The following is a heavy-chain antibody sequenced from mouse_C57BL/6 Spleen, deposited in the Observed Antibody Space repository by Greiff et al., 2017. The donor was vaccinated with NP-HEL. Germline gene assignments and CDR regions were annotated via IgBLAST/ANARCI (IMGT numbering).Heavy chain of an antibody. Sequence: VQLKQSGAELVKPGASVKLSCTASGFNIKDYYMHWVKQRTEQGLEWIGRIDPGDGETKYAPKFKGKATITSDTSSNTTYLQLSSRTSEDTAVYYCARVRLYAMDYWGQGTSVTVSS. CDR2: IDPGDGET. D-gene: IGHD2-14*01. V-gene: IGHV14-2*01. J-gene: IGHJ4*01. CDR3: ARVRLYAMDY. CDR1: GFNIKDYY.